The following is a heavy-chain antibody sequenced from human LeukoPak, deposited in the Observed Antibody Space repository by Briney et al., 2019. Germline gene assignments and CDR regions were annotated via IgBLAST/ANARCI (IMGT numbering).Heavy chain of an antibody. Sequence: ASVKVSCKASGYTFTSYGISWVRQAPGQGLEWMGWISAYNGNTNYAQKLQGRVTMTTDTSTSTAYMELRSLRSDDTAVYYCAVSGYDVREGYYFDYWGQGTLVTVSS. CDR1: GYTFTSYG. CDR3: AVSGYDVREGYYFDY. D-gene: IGHD5-12*01. CDR2: ISAYNGNT. V-gene: IGHV1-18*01. J-gene: IGHJ4*02.